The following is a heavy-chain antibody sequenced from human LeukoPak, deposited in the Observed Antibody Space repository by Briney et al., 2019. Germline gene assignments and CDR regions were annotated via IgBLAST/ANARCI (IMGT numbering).Heavy chain of an antibody. Sequence: ASVKVSCKASGYTFTSYGISWVRQAPGQGLEWMGWISAYNGNTNYAQKLQGRVTMTTDTSTSTAYMELRSLRSDDTALYYCARESPGIVATKGTFDYWGQGTLVTVSS. D-gene: IGHD5-12*01. V-gene: IGHV1-18*01. CDR1: GYTFTSYG. CDR3: ARESPGIVATKGTFDY. J-gene: IGHJ4*02. CDR2: ISAYNGNT.